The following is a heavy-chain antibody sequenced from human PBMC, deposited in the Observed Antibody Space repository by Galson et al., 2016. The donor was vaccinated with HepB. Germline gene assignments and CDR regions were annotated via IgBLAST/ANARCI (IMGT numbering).Heavy chain of an antibody. CDR1: GGSVSSYY. V-gene: IGHV4-59*02. CDR2: IYYGGST. Sequence: SETLSLTCTVSGGSVSSYYWTWIRQPPGKGLEWIGDIYYGGSTNFNPSLKSRLTISVNTSKNQFSLKVTSVTAADTAVYFCARVCSGTNCYGSFDHWGQGTLVTVSS. D-gene: IGHD2-2*01. CDR3: ARVCSGTNCYGSFDH. J-gene: IGHJ4*02.